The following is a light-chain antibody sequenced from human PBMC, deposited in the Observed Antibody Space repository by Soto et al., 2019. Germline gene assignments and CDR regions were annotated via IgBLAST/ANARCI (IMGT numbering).Light chain of an antibody. V-gene: IGKV3D-15*01. CDR1: QSVSSN. CDR2: GAS. Sequence: EIVMTQSPATLSVSPGERATLSCRASQSVSSNLAWYQQKPGQAPRLLIYGASTRATGIPARFSGSGSGTECTLTISSRQAEDFAVYYCQQYNNWPLTFGGGTKVEIK. J-gene: IGKJ4*01. CDR3: QQYNNWPLT.